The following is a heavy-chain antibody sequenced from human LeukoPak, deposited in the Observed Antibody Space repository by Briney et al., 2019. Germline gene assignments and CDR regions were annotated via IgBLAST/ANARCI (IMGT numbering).Heavy chain of an antibody. J-gene: IGHJ4*02. D-gene: IGHD6-13*01. CDR1: EYTFTSYY. V-gene: IGHV1-46*01. Sequence: ASVKVSCKASEYTFTSYYMHWVRQAPGQGLEWMGIINPSGGSTSYAQKFQGRVTMTRDTSTSTVYMELSSLRSEDTAVYYCARVSSITYFDYWGQGTLVTVSS. CDR3: ARVSSITYFDY. CDR2: INPSGGST.